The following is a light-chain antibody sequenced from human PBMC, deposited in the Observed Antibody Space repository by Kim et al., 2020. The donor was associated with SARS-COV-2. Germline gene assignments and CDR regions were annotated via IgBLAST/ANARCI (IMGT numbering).Light chain of an antibody. V-gene: IGKV3-20*01. CDR1: QSAGTDY. Sequence: PGETATLSCRPSQSAGTDYLAWYQHKPGQAPRLLIYDAFTRATRNPDRARGSGSGTDFTLTISILDPEGVAGYFCEQYRSSPTLGQGTK. J-gene: IGKJ1*01. CDR2: DAF. CDR3: EQYRSSPT.